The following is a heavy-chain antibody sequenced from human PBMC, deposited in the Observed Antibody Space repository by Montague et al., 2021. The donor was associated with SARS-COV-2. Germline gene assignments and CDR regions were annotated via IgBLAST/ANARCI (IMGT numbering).Heavy chain of an antibody. CDR3: ASGIYPSGSYYNRYYYGLNI. CDR1: GVSISSGSYY. V-gene: IGHV4-39*07. CDR2: INHSANT. J-gene: IGHJ6*02. Sequence: SETLSLTCSVSGVSISSGSYYWSWIRQPPEKGLEWIGEINHSANTKYNPSLKSPVTISIDTSKNQFSLKMTSVTAADTATYYCASGIYPSGSYYNRYYYGLNIWGPGTTVIVSS. D-gene: IGHD3-10*01.